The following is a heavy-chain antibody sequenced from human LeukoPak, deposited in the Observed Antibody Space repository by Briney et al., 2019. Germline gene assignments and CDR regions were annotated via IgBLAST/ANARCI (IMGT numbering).Heavy chain of an antibody. V-gene: IGHV3-23*01. CDR2: MTESGDTT. Sequence: GGSLRLSCAASGFTFSDYAITWARQAPGEGLECVSAMTESGDTTYYADSVKGRFTISRDNSTNTLFLYLNSLRAEDTAVYYCAKRWRANSRALEYWGKGTLVTVSS. CDR3: AKRWRANSRALEY. J-gene: IGHJ4*02. D-gene: IGHD5-24*01. CDR1: GFTFSDYA.